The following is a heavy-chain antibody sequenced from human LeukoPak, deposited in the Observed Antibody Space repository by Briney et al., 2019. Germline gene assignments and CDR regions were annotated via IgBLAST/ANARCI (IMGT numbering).Heavy chain of an antibody. CDR2: ISGSGGSA. CDR1: GFTFSSYA. V-gene: IGHV3-23*01. Sequence: GGSLRLSCAASGFTFSSYAMSWVRQAPGKGLEWVSAISGSGGSAYYADSVKGRFTISRDNSKNTLYLQMNSLRAEDTAVYYCAETPSTSPLRTGYWGQGTLVTVSS. D-gene: IGHD2-2*01. CDR3: AETPSTSPLRTGY. J-gene: IGHJ4*02.